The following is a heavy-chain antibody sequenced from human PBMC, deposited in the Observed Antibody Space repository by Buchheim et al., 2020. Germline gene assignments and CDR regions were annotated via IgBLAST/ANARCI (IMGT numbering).Heavy chain of an antibody. D-gene: IGHD3-3*02. CDR3: ARTFPFDY. V-gene: IGHV1-3*01. CDR1: GYSFISFA. CDR2: VNAGNGNT. J-gene: IGHJ4*02. Sequence: QVQLVQSGAEVRKPGASVKISCKASGYSFISFAIHWVRQAPGQGLEWMGWVNAGNGNTGYSQNFQGRVSITADKTESTASMELKSLTSEDTAVYYCARTFPFDYWGQGTL.